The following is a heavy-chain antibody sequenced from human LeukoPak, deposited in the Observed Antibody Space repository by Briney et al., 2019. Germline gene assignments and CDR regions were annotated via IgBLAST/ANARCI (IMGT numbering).Heavy chain of an antibody. CDR3: ARVPITMIVVVMHTYAFDI. V-gene: IGHV1-2*02. CDR2: INPNSGGT. Sequence: GPSVKVSCKACGYTFTGYYMHWVRQAPGQGLEWMGWINPNSGGTNYAQKFQGRVTMTRDTSSSTAYMELSRLRSDDTAVYYCARVPITMIVVVMHTYAFDIWGQGTMVSVSS. D-gene: IGHD3-22*01. J-gene: IGHJ3*02. CDR1: GYTFTGYY.